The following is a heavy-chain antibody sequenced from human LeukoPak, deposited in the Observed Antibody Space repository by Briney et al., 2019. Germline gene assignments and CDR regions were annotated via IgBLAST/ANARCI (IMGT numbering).Heavy chain of an antibody. D-gene: IGHD5-18*01. CDR1: GGSISSSSYY. V-gene: IGHV4-39*07. CDR2: IYYSGST. Sequence: SETLSLTCTVSGGSISSSSYYWGWIRQPPGKGLEWIGSIYYSGSTNYNPSLKSRVTISVDTSKNQFSLKLSSVTAADTAVYYCAGGYSYGWSYMDVWGKGTTVTISS. J-gene: IGHJ6*03. CDR3: AGGYSYGWSYMDV.